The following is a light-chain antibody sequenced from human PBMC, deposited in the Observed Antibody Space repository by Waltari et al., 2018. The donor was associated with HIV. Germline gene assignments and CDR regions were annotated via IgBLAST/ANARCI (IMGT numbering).Light chain of an antibody. V-gene: IGKV3-11*01. CDR1: QSVSSY. CDR3: QQRSNWLT. CDR2: DAS. Sequence: IVLTQSPATLSLSPAERATLSCRASQSVSSYLAWYQQKPGQAPRLLIYDASNRATGGPARVSGSGSGTDFTLTSSSREPGDVAGYYWQQRSNWLTFGGGTEVGIK. J-gene: IGKJ4*01.